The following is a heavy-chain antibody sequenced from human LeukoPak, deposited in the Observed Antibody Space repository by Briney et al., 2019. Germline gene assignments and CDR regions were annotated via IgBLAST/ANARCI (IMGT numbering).Heavy chain of an antibody. Sequence: GGSLRLSCAASAFTFSDYTMNWVRQALGKGLEWVSSISSSSSYIYYADSVKGRFTISRDNSKNTLYLQMNSLRAEDTAVYYCAKEGSDSSGYNDYWGQGTLVTVSS. CDR3: AKEGSDSSGYNDY. V-gene: IGHV3-21*01. CDR1: AFTFSDYT. J-gene: IGHJ4*02. D-gene: IGHD3-22*01. CDR2: ISSSSSYI.